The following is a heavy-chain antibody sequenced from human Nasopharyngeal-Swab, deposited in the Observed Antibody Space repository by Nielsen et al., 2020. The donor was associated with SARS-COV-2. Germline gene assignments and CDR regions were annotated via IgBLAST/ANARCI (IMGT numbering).Heavy chain of an antibody. D-gene: IGHD3/OR15-3a*01. Sequence: SGPTLVKPTQTLTLTCSFSGFSLNTSAMCVSWVRQPPGKALEWLALIDWGDDKYYSTSLRTRLAISRDTSKNQVVLTLTNMEPVDTATYYCARLPPLDYHFDYWGQGSPVTVSS. CDR1: GFSLNTSAMC. J-gene: IGHJ4*02. CDR2: IDWGDDK. V-gene: IGHV2-70*18. CDR3: ARLPPLDYHFDY.